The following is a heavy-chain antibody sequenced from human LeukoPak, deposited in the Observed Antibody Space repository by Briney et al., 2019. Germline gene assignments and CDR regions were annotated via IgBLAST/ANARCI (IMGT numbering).Heavy chain of an antibody. J-gene: IGHJ4*02. CDR3: ARDYHYYDSSGMPFDY. Sequence: SGGSLRLSCVASGFTFSSYWMSWVRQAPGKGLEWVANIKQDGSEKYYVDSVKGRFTISRDNAKNSLYLQMNSLRAEDTAVYYCARDYHYYDSSGMPFDYWGQGTLVTVSS. V-gene: IGHV3-7*01. CDR1: GFTFSSYW. CDR2: IKQDGSEK. D-gene: IGHD3-22*01.